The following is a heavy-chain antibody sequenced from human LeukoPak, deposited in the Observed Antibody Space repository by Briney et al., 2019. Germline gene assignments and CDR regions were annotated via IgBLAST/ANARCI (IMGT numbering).Heavy chain of an antibody. CDR2: INYSGRP. D-gene: IGHD3-10*01. Sequence: PSETLSLTCSVSGYSIGSGYDWAWIRQPPGKGLEWIGSINYSGRPYYNPSLKSRVTISVDTSRNQFSLKLNSVTAADTAVYYCAKSNGYGLVDIWGQGTMVTVSS. CDR1: GYSIGSGYD. V-gene: IGHV4-38-2*02. CDR3: AKSNGYGLVDI. J-gene: IGHJ3*02.